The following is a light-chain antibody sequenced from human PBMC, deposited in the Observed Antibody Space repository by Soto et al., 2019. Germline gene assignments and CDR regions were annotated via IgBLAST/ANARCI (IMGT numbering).Light chain of an antibody. CDR2: GAS. CDR1: QSVSSN. J-gene: IGKJ1*01. CDR3: QQYNNWLNT. V-gene: IGKV3-15*01. Sequence: EIVMTRSPATLSVSPGERATLSCRASQSVSSNLAWYQQKPGQAPRLLIYGASTRATGIPARFSGSGSGTEFTLTISSLQSEDFAVYYCQQYNNWLNTFGQGTKVDIK.